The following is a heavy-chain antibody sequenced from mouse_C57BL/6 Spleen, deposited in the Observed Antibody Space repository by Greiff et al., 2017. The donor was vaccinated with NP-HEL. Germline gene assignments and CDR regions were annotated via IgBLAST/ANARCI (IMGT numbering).Heavy chain of an antibody. V-gene: IGHV1-80*01. D-gene: IGHD1-1*02. CDR1: GYAFSSYW. Sequence: VKLQESGAELVKPGASVKISCKASGYAFSSYWMNWVKQRPGKGLEWIGQIYPGDGDTNYNGKFKGKATLTADKSSSTAYMQLSSLTSEDSAVYFCARDEDIGGSLFDYWGQGTTLTVSS. CDR2: IYPGDGDT. CDR3: ARDEDIGGSLFDY. J-gene: IGHJ2*01.